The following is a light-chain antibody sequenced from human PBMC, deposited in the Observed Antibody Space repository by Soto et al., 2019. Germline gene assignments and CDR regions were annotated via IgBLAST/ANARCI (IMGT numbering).Light chain of an antibody. J-gene: IGKJ4*01. CDR2: GAS. Sequence: IVMTQSPATLSVSPGERATLSCRASQSVSSNLAWYQQKPGQAPRLLIYGASTRATGIPARFSGSGSGTEFTITISSLQSEDFAVYYCQQYNNWPLLTFGGGTKVDIK. CDR3: QQYNNWPLLT. V-gene: IGKV3-15*01. CDR1: QSVSSN.